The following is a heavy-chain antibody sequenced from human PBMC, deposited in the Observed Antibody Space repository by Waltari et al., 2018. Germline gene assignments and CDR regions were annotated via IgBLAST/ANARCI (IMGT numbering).Heavy chain of an antibody. Sequence: QVQLQESGPGLVKPSETLSLTCAVSGYSISSGYYWGWIRQPPGKGLEWIGSIYHSGSTYYNPSHKRRVTISVDTSKNQFSLKLSSVTAADTAVYYCARSPRGYSYGMDVWGQGTTVTVSS. CDR3: ARSPRGYSYGMDV. J-gene: IGHJ6*02. V-gene: IGHV4-38-2*01. D-gene: IGHD5-18*01. CDR1: GYSISSGYY. CDR2: IYHSGST.